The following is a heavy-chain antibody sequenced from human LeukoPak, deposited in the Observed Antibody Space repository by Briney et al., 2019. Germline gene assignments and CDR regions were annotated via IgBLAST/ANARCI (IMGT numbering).Heavy chain of an antibody. CDR1: GGSISSGGYY. J-gene: IGHJ4*02. V-gene: IGHV4-31*03. D-gene: IGHD3-22*01. CDR2: IYYSGST. Sequence: SSETLSLTCTVSGGSISSGGYYWSWVRQHPGKGLEWIGYIYYSGSTYYNPSLKSRVTISVDTSKNQFSLKLSSVTAADTAVYYCARVLAEPYDSSGPFDYWGQGTLVTVSS. CDR3: ARVLAEPYDSSGPFDY.